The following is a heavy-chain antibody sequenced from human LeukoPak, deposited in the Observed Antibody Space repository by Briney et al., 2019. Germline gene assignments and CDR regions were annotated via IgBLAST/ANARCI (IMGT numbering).Heavy chain of an antibody. V-gene: IGHV3-30-3*01. Sequence: GGSLRLSCAASGFTFSSYAMHWVRQAPGKGLEWVAVISYDGSNKYYADSVKGRFTISRDNSKNTLYLQMNSLRAEDTAVYYCASGYCSSTSCYRGVGCWGQGTLVTVSS. D-gene: IGHD2-2*02. CDR3: ASGYCSSTSCYRGVGC. J-gene: IGHJ1*01. CDR1: GFTFSSYA. CDR2: ISYDGSNK.